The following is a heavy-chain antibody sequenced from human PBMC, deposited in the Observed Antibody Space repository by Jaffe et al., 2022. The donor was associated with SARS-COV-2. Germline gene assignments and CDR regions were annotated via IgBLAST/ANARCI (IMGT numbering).Heavy chain of an antibody. J-gene: IGHJ2*01. V-gene: IGHV3-33*01. CDR1: GFNFRNYG. CDR2: IWYDGSNK. D-gene: IGHD1-26*01. Sequence: QVQLVESGGGVVQPGRSLRLSCVASGFNFRNYGMHWVRQAPGKGLEWVAVIWYDGSNKFYADSVKGRFTISRDNSENTLSLQMNSLRDEDTAVYFCTRDLRSRYFDLWGRGTLVTVSS. CDR3: TRDLRSRYFDL.